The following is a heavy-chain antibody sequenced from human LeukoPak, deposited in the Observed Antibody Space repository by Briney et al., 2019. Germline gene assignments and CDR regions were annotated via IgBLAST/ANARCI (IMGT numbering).Heavy chain of an antibody. D-gene: IGHD4-17*01. Sequence: SETLSLTCTVSGGSISSGSYSWSWIRQPAGKGLEWIGRIYTSGSTNYNPSIKSRVTISVDTSKNQFSLKLSSVTAADTAVYYCASTLTDYGDYGGYYFDYWGQGTLVTVSS. CDR1: GGSISSGSYS. J-gene: IGHJ4*02. CDR3: ASTLTDYGDYGGYYFDY. V-gene: IGHV4-61*02. CDR2: IYTSGST.